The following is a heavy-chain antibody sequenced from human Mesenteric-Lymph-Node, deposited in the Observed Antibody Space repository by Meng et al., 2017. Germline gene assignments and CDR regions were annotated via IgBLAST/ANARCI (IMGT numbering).Heavy chain of an antibody. V-gene: IGHV3-23*01. D-gene: IGHD4-17*01. CDR2: ISGSGGST. Sequence: ETLSLTCAASGFTFSSYAMSWVRQAPGKGLEWVSAISGSGGSTYYADSVKGRFTISRDNSKNTVYLQMNSLRAEDTAVYYCAKVRAGLIYGDSDYWGQGTLVTVSS. CDR1: GFTFSSYA. J-gene: IGHJ4*02. CDR3: AKVRAGLIYGDSDY.